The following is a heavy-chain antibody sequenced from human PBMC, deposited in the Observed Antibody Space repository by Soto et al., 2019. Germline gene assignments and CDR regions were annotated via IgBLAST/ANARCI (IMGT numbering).Heavy chain of an antibody. V-gene: IGHV4-31*03. CDR3: AGLFGEGNTWFDP. CDR1: GGSISSGGYY. J-gene: IGHJ5*02. D-gene: IGHD3-10*02. Sequence: SETLSLTCTVSGGSISSGGYYWSWIRQHPGKGLEWIGYIYYSGSTYYNPSLKSRVTISVDTSKNQFSLKLSSVTAADTAVYYCAGLFGEGNTWFDPWGQGTLLTVSS. CDR2: IYYSGST.